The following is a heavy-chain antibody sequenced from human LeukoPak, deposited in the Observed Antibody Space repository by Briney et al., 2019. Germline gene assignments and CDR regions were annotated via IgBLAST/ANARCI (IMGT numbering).Heavy chain of an antibody. D-gene: IGHD1-14*01. CDR2: ISAYNGNT. CDR3: ARDAGTRTLGYYAMDV. CDR1: GYTFTSYG. V-gene: IGHV1-18*01. Sequence: ASVKVSCKASGYTFTSYGISWVRQAPGQGLEWMGWISAYNGNTNYAQKLQGRVTMTTDTSTSTAYMELRSLRSDDTAVYYCARDAGTRTLGYYAMDVWGQGTPVTVSS. J-gene: IGHJ6*02.